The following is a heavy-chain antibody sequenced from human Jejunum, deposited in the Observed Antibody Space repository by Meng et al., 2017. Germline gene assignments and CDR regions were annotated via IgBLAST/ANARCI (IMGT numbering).Heavy chain of an antibody. D-gene: IGHD4/OR15-4a*01. CDR2: IYTSGKT. CDR1: GGSISSGSYY. Sequence: SDTLSSTFTVLGGSISSGSYYWSWIRQPAGKGLEWIGHIYTSGKTNYNPSLPSRVTISADTSKNQVSLKLTSVTDADTAVYYCTRDSWCGVKSVLGDYWGQGTLVTVSS. J-gene: IGHJ4*01. CDR3: TRDSWCGVKSVLGDY. V-gene: IGHV4-61*09.